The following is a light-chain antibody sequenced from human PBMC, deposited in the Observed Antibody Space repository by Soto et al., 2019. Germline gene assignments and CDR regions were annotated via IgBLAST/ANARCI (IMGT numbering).Light chain of an antibody. Sequence: EIVLTQSPGTLSLSPGEGGTLSCRASQTVISNSLAWYQQKPGQPPRLLIHGASTRAPGIPERFSGSRSGTEFTLTINSPQSEDFAIYYCQRYNNWPLTFGGGTKVDIK. CDR1: QTVISNS. J-gene: IGKJ4*01. CDR2: GAS. CDR3: QRYNNWPLT. V-gene: IGKV3D-15*01.